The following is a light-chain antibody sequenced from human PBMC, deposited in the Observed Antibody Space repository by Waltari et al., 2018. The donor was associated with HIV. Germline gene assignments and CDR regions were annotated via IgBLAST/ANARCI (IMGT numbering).Light chain of an antibody. CDR3: QQYDNLPRRYT. J-gene: IGKJ3*01. Sequence: DIQMTQSPSSLSASVGDRVTITCQASQDISNNLNWYQQKPGKAPKLLIYDASNLETGVPSTFSGSGSGTEFTLTISSLQPEDIATYYCQQYDNLPRRYTFGPGTKVEIK. CDR2: DAS. V-gene: IGKV1-33*01. CDR1: QDISNN.